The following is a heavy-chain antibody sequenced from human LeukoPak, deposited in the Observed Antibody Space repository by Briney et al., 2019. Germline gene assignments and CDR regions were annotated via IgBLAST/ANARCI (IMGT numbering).Heavy chain of an antibody. CDR1: GFSFISYG. CDR2: TRYDRTNK. D-gene: IGHD6-13*01. J-gene: IGHJ4*02. V-gene: IGHV3-30*02. Sequence: GGSLRLSCAASGFSFISYGMHRVRQAPGKGLEWVAFTRYDRTNKYYADSVKGRFTISRDNSKNTLYLQMNSLRAEDTAVYYCARTYSSSWGIFDFWGQGTLATVSS. CDR3: ARTYSSSWGIFDF.